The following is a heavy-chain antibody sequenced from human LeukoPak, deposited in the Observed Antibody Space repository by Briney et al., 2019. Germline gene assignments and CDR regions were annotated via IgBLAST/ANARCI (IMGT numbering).Heavy chain of an antibody. V-gene: IGHV4-59*12. J-gene: IGHJ4*02. CDR1: GGSISSYY. CDR3: ARATYGGNAFDY. Sequence: SETLSLTCTVSGGSISSYYWSWIRQPPGKGLEWIGYIYYSGSTYYNPSLKSRVTISVDTSKNQFSLKLSSVTAVDTAVYYCARATYGGNAFDYWGQGTLVTVSS. CDR2: IYYSGST. D-gene: IGHD4-23*01.